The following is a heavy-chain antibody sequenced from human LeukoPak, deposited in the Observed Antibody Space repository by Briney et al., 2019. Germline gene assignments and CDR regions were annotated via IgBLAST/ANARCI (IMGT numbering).Heavy chain of an antibody. CDR3: ADGYSSGWYRAEYLQH. J-gene: IGHJ1*01. D-gene: IGHD6-19*01. CDR1: GGSISSSSYY. Sequence: SETLSLTCTVSGGSISSSSYYWGWIRQPPGKGLEWIGSIYYSGSTHYNPSLKSRVTISVDTSKNQFSLKLSSVTAADTAVYYCADGYSSGWYRAEYLQHWGQGTLVTVSS. CDR2: IYYSGST. V-gene: IGHV4-39*01.